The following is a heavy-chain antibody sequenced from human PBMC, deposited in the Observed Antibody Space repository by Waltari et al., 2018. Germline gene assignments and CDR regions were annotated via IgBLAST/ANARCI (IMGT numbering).Heavy chain of an antibody. V-gene: IGHV3-74*01. J-gene: IGHJ4*02. Sequence: DVQLVESGGGLAQPGGSLRLSCAAPGFPFSSYWMYWVRQVPGKGLMWVSQINADGNRPNYADSVRGRFTISRDNAKDTLYLQMNSLRVEDTGVYYCARARWLDYWGQGTLVTVSS. CDR3: ARARWLDY. CDR2: INADGNRP. CDR1: GFPFSSYW. D-gene: IGHD2-15*01.